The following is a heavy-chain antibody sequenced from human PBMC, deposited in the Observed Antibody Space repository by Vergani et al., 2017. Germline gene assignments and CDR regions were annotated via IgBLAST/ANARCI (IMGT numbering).Heavy chain of an antibody. CDR2: MYHSGST. V-gene: IGHV4-59*01. CDR1: GGSMSGYY. J-gene: IGHJ4*02. D-gene: IGHD6-6*01. CDR3: GREYSSSVGFLAY. Sequence: QVQLQESGPGLVKPSETLSLTCSVSGGSMSGYYWSWIRQPPGKELEWIGYMYHSGSTNYNPSLGTRVTISGDTSKNQFSLKLNSVTAADTAVYYCGREYSSSVGFLAYWGQGTLVTVSS.